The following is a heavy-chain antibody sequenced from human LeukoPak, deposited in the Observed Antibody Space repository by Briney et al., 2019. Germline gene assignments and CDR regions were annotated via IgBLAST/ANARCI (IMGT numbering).Heavy chain of an antibody. D-gene: IGHD3-10*01. CDR1: GGSFSGYY. CDR3: ARVGKMVRGVIISLPFDY. V-gene: IGHV4-34*01. J-gene: IGHJ4*02. Sequence: TETLSLTCAVYGGSFSGYYWSWIRQPPRKGLEWIGEINQSGSTNYNPSLKSRVTISVDTSKNQFSLKLSSVTAADTAVYYCARVGKMVRGVIISLPFDYWGQGTLVTVSS. CDR2: INQSGST.